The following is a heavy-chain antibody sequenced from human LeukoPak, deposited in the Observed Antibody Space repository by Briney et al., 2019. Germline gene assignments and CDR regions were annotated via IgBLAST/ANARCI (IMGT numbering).Heavy chain of an antibody. Sequence: GGSLRLSCAASGFTFSSYAMSWVRQAPGKGLEWVSAISGSGGSTYYADSVKGRLTISRDDSKNTLYLQMNSLRAEDTAVYYCAKDYCGGDCYPYFFYYWGQGTLVNGSS. CDR3: AKDYCGGDCYPYFFYY. D-gene: IGHD2-21*01. J-gene: IGHJ4*02. CDR1: GFTFSSYA. CDR2: ISGSGGST. V-gene: IGHV3-23*01.